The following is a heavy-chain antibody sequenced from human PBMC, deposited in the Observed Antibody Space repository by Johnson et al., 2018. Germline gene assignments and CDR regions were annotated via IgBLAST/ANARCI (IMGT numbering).Heavy chain of an antibody. J-gene: IGHJ3*02. V-gene: IGHV4-34*01. Sequence: QVQLQQLGAGLLKPTETLSLTCAVYGGSFSGYSWSLIRQPPGKGLAWIGEINHSGGTNYTPSLKSRVTISVDTSKNQFSLKLSPVTAADTAVYYCASSDYYDRGSDAFDIWGQGTMVTVSS. CDR3: ASSDYYDRGSDAFDI. D-gene: IGHD3-22*01. CDR1: GGSFSGYS. CDR2: INHSGGT.